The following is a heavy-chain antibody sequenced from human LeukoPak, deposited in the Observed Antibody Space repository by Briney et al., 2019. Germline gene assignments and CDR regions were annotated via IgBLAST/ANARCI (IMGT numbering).Heavy chain of an antibody. Sequence: SETLSLTCTVSGGSISSYYWSWIRQPPGKGLEWIGEINHSGSTNYNPSLKSRVTISVDTSKNQFSLKLSSVTAADTAVYYCARVDRSWAAGWFDPWGQGTLVTVSS. CDR1: GGSISSYY. D-gene: IGHD3-22*01. CDR3: ARVDRSWAAGWFDP. J-gene: IGHJ5*02. V-gene: IGHV4-34*01. CDR2: INHSGST.